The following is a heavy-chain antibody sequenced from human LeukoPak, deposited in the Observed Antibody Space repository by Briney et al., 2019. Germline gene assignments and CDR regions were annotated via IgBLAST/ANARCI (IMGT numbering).Heavy chain of an antibody. V-gene: IGHV3-33*01. CDR1: GFTFSSYG. CDR2: IWYDGSNK. J-gene: IGHJ5*02. CDR3: AGDLSAAVPNWFDP. D-gene: IGHD6-13*01. Sequence: PGGSLRLSCAASGFTFSSYGMHWVRQAPGKGLEWVAVIWYDGSNKYYADSVKGRFTISRDNSKNTLYLQMNSLRAEDTAVYYCAGDLSAAVPNWFDPWGQGTLVTVSS.